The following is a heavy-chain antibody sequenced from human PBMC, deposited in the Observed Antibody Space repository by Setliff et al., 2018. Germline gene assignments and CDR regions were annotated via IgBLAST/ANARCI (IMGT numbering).Heavy chain of an antibody. J-gene: IGHJ6*02. V-gene: IGHV5-51*01. Sequence: GESLKISCMASGYNFNSFWLGWVRQRPGNGLEWMGIIYPDDSDTTYSPSFQGQVTISVDKSISTAYLEWSSLKASDSAIYYCARPLARGFYYYGLDVWGQGTTVTVS. D-gene: IGHD3-10*01. CDR2: IYPDDSDT. CDR3: ARPLARGFYYYGLDV. CDR1: GYNFNSFW.